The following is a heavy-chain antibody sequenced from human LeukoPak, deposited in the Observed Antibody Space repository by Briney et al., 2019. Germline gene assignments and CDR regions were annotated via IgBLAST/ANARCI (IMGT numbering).Heavy chain of an antibody. Sequence: ASVKVSCKASGYTFTGYYMHWVRQAPGQGLEWMGWINPNSGGTNYAQKFQGRVTMTRDTSISTAYMELSRLRSDDTAVYYCARPYDSSGSWALDAFDIWGQGTMVTVSS. CDR1: GYTFTGYY. CDR3: ARPYDSSGSWALDAFDI. D-gene: IGHD3-22*01. V-gene: IGHV1-2*02. J-gene: IGHJ3*02. CDR2: INPNSGGT.